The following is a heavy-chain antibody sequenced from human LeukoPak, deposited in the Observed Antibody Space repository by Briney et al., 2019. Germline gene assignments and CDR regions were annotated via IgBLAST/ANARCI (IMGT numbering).Heavy chain of an antibody. V-gene: IGHV4-59*01. J-gene: IGHJ5*02. Sequence: SETLSLTCTVSGGSISSYYWSWIRQPPGKGLEWIGYIYYSGSTNYNPSLKSRVTISVDTSKNQFSLKLSSVTAADTAVYYCARGGLNYYDSSPTYNWFDPWGQGTLVTVSS. CDR3: ARGGLNYYDSSPTYNWFDP. CDR1: GGSISSYY. CDR2: IYYSGST. D-gene: IGHD3-22*01.